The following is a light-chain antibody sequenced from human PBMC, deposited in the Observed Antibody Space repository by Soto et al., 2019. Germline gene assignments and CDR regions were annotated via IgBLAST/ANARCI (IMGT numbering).Light chain of an antibody. Sequence: QSALTQPASVSGSPGQSITISCTGTSSDVGGYNYVSWYQQHPGKAPKLMIYEVSHRPSGVSNRFSGSKSGNTASLTISGLQAEDEADYYCSSYSGSTTHYVFGTGTQVTVL. J-gene: IGLJ1*01. CDR1: SSDVGGYNY. CDR3: SSYSGSTTHYV. V-gene: IGLV2-14*01. CDR2: EVS.